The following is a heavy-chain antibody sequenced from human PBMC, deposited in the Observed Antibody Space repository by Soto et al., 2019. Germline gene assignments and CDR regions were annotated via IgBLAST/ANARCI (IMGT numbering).Heavy chain of an antibody. CDR1: GYTFTSYY. Sequence: GASVKVSCKASGYTFTSYYMHSVRQSSEQGLEWMGIINPSGGSPSYAQKFQGRVTMTRDTSTSTVYMELSSLRSEDTAVYYCSRGGGYCSSTSCPHDAFDIWGQGTMVTVSS. V-gene: IGHV1-46*03. CDR2: INPSGGSP. D-gene: IGHD2-2*01. CDR3: SRGGGYCSSTSCPHDAFDI. J-gene: IGHJ3*02.